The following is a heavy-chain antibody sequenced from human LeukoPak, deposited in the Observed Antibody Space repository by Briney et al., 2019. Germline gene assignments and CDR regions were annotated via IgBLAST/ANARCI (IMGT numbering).Heavy chain of an antibody. CDR2: IIPIFGTA. J-gene: IGHJ6*02. CDR3: ARGGARSSSWYFYGMDV. V-gene: IGHV1-69*13. CDR1: GGTFSSYA. D-gene: IGHD6-13*01. Sequence: GASVNVSCKASGGTFSSYAISWVRQAPGQGLEWMGGIIPIFGTANYAQKFQGRVTITADESTSTAYMELSSLRSEDTAVYYCARGGARSSSWYFYGMDVWGQGTTVTVSS.